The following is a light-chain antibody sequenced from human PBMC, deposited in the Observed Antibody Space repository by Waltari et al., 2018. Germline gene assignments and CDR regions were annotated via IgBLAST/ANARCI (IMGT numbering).Light chain of an antibody. V-gene: IGKV3-11*01. CDR3: HQRYTSPRLT. Sequence: DIVLTQSPVTLSLSPGERATLSRSASQSGSNYLPWYQQKPERTPSLLIFDSSYSATGIPARFTGSGSATDFTLTISSLQPEDFAVYYCHQRYTSPRLTFGGGTKVEIK. CDR2: DSS. J-gene: IGKJ4*01. CDR1: QSGSNY.